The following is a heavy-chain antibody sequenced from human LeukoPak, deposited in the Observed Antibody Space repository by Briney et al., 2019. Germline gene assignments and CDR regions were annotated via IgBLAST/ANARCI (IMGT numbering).Heavy chain of an antibody. CDR2: ISWNSGSI. V-gene: IGHV3-9*03. CDR3: AKDGDFWSGYFDY. J-gene: IGHJ4*02. D-gene: IGHD3-3*01. CDR1: GFTFDDYA. Sequence: GGSLRLSCAASGFTFDDYAMHWVRQAPGKGLEWVSGISWNSGSIGYADSVKGRFTISRDNAKSSLYLQMNSLRAEDMALYYCAKDGDFWSGYFDYWGQGTLVTVSS.